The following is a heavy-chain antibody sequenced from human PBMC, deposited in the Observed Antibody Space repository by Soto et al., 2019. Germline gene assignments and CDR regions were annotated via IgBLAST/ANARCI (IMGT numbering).Heavy chain of an antibody. CDR2: ISYDGSNK. CDR1: GFTFSSYG. Sequence: PGGSLRLSCAASGFTFSSYGMHWVRQAPGKGLEWVAVISYDGSNKYYADSVKGRFTISRDNSKNTLYLQMNSLRAEDTAVYYCAKEWVGIAAAGNELGYFDYWGQGTLVIVSS. J-gene: IGHJ4*02. D-gene: IGHD6-13*01. V-gene: IGHV3-30*18. CDR3: AKEWVGIAAAGNELGYFDY.